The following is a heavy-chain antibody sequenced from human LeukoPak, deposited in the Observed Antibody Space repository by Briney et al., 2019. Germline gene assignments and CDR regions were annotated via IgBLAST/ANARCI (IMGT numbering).Heavy chain of an antibody. J-gene: IGHJ6*02. V-gene: IGHV4-59*01. CDR2: IYHSGST. CDR1: GGSISSYY. Sequence: SETLSLTCTVSGGSISSYYWSWIRQPPGKGLEWIGYIYHSGSTKYNPSLKSRVIISVDTSKNQFSLKLSSVTAADTAVYYCARGDYYYGMDVWGQGTTVTVSS. CDR3: ARGDYYYGMDV.